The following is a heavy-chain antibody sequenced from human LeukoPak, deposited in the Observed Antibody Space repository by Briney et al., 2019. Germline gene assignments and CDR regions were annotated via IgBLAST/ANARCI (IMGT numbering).Heavy chain of an antibody. CDR3: ARDVHGDYGSGWFDP. D-gene: IGHD4-17*01. CDR1: GGTFNNSA. Sequence: ASVKVSCKTSGGTFNNSALSWVRQAPGQGLEWLGGIMPLFGTAGYAQKFQGRVTITKDESTRTVYLELTSLTSDDTAVYYCARDVHGDYGSGWFDPWGQGTLGSVSS. CDR2: IMPLFGTA. V-gene: IGHV1-69*05. J-gene: IGHJ5*02.